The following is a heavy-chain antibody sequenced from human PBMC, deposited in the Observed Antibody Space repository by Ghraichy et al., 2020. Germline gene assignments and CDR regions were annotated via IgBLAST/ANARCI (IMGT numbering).Heavy chain of an antibody. CDR3: ARFHPPVGEEGGYFDY. Sequence: GGSLRLSCAASGFTVSSNYMSWVRQAPGKGLEWVSVIYSGGSTYYADSVKGRFTISRDNSKNTLYLQMNSLRAEDTAVYYCARFHPPVGEEGGYFDYWGQGTLVTVSS. CDR1: GFTVSSNY. CDR2: IYSGGST. V-gene: IGHV3-53*01. D-gene: IGHD1-26*01. J-gene: IGHJ4*02.